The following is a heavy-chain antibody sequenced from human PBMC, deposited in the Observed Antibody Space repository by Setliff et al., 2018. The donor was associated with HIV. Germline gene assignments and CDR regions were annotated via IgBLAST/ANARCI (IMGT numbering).Heavy chain of an antibody. J-gene: IGHJ3*02. CDR2: IIPILGIA. Sequence: GASVKVSCKASGGTFSSYAISWVRQAPGQGLEWMGGIIPILGIANYAQKFQGRVTITADESTSTAYMELSSLRSEDTAVYYCARSKGAVAGVDAFDIWGQGTMVTVSS. CDR1: GGTFSSYA. D-gene: IGHD6-19*01. V-gene: IGHV1-69*10. CDR3: ARSKGAVAGVDAFDI.